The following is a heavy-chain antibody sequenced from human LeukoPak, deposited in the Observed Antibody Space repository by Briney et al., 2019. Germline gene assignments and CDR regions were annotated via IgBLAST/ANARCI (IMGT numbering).Heavy chain of an antibody. CDR1: GFNFGGNG. D-gene: IGHD3-9*01. CDR2: MWNDGRT. CDR3: AREYFDV. J-gene: IGHJ6*02. Sequence: PGRALRLSRAASGFNFGGNGMQWVRQAPGKGLEWLAAMWNDGRTFYRDSVKGRFIMSRDISKNTLYLQMDSLRGEDTGIYYCAREYFDVWGQGTTVSVSS. V-gene: IGHV3-33*01.